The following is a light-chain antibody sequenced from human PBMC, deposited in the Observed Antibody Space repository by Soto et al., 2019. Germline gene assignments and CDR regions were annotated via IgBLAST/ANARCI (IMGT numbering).Light chain of an antibody. CDR1: SSNIGAGSV. CDR2: DDT. Sequence: QSVLTQPPSVSGAPGQRVTMSRTGSSSNIGAGSVVHWYQQVPGTAPKLLIYDDTSRPSGVPDRFSGSKSGTSVSLAITGLQAEDEADYYCQSYDSSLNGYVFGTGTKLTVL. J-gene: IGLJ1*01. CDR3: QSYDSSLNGYV. V-gene: IGLV1-40*01.